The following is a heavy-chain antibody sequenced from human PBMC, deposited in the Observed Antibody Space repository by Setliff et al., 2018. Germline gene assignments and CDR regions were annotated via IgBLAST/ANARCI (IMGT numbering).Heavy chain of an antibody. CDR3: VRVEAGYCSSTSCYVVGAFDI. Sequence: PSETLSLTCTASGGSISSNYWSWVRQPPGKGLEWIGYIYTSGSTNYNPSLKSRGTISVDTSRNQFSLKLSSVTAADTAVYYCVRVEAGYCSSTSCYVVGAFDIWGQGTMVTVSS. CDR2: IYTSGST. CDR1: GGSISSNY. J-gene: IGHJ3*02. V-gene: IGHV4-4*08. D-gene: IGHD2-2*03.